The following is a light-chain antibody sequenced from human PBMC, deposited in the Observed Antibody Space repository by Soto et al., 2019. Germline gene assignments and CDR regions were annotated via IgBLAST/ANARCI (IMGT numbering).Light chain of an antibody. CDR2: LNSAGSH. CDR1: SGHSSYA. CDR3: QTWGTGIWV. V-gene: IGLV4-69*01. Sequence: QPVLSQSPSASASLGASVKLTCTLSSGHSSYAIAWHQQQPGKGPRYLMKLNSAGSHSKGDGIPDRFSGSSSGAERYLTVSGLQSEDEADYYGQTWGTGIWVFGGGTKLTVL. J-gene: IGLJ3*02.